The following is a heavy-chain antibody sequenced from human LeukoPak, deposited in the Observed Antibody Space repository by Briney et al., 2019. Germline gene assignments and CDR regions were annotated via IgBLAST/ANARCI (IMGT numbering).Heavy chain of an antibody. CDR1: GFTFSSYS. D-gene: IGHD3-10*01. CDR3: AQDPLLLWFGEALVRTPNYFDY. Sequence: PGGSLRLSCAASGFTFSSYSMNWVRQAPGKGLEWVSYISSSSSTIYYADSVKGRFTISRDNAKNSLYLQMNSLRAEDTAVYYCAQDPLLLWFGEALVRTPNYFDYWGQGTLVTVSS. V-gene: IGHV3-48*01. CDR2: ISSSSSTI. J-gene: IGHJ4*02.